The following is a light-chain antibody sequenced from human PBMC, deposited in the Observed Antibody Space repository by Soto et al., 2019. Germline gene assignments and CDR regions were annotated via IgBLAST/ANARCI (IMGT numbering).Light chain of an antibody. Sequence: DIQMTQSPSTLSASVVDRVTITCRASQSISSWLAWYQQKPGKAPKLLIYKASSLESGVPSRFSGSGSGTEFTLTISSLQPDDFATYCCQQYNSYSFGQGTKVDIK. CDR1: QSISSW. V-gene: IGKV1-5*03. CDR3: QQYNSYS. CDR2: KAS. J-gene: IGKJ1*01.